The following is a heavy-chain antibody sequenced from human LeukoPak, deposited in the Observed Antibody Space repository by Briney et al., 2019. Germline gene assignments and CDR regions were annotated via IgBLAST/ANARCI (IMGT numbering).Heavy chain of an antibody. D-gene: IGHD3-9*01. CDR2: MNPNSGNT. CDR3: ARGIYDILTGYSGAFDI. CDR1: GYTFTSYD. J-gene: IGHJ3*02. V-gene: IGHV1-8*01. Sequence: ASVKVSCKASGYTFTSYDINWVRQATGQGLEWMGWMNPNSGNTGYAQKFQGRVTMTRNTSISTAYMELSSLRSEDTAVYYCARGIYDILTGYSGAFDIWGHGTMVTVSS.